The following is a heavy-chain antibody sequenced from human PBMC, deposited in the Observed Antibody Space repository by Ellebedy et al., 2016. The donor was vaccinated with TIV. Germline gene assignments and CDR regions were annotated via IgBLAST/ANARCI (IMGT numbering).Heavy chain of an antibody. CDR3: GRGKGYDFGEE. Sequence: GESLKISCAAFGFTFPSYGLHWVRQAPGKGLEWVAFVSYDGFTTYYTNSVKGRFSISRDNSKSTLFLQLTRLRVEDTAVYFCGRGKGYDFGEEWGQGSLVSVSS. D-gene: IGHD4-17*01. CDR2: VSYDGFTT. J-gene: IGHJ4*02. CDR1: GFTFPSYG. V-gene: IGHV3-30-3*01.